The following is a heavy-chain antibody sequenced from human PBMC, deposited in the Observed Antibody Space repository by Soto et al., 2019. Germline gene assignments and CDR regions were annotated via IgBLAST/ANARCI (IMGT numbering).Heavy chain of an antibody. Sequence: EVQLLESGGGLVQPGGSLRLSCAASGFTFSSYAMSWVRQAPGKGLEWVSAISGSGCSTYYADSLKGRFNIPRDNSKNTLYLQMNSLRAEDTAVYYCAKRVAIYWTFDDFDIWGQGTMVTVSS. J-gene: IGHJ3*02. V-gene: IGHV3-23*01. CDR2: ISGSGCST. D-gene: IGHD1-1*01. CDR3: AKRVAIYWTFDDFDI. CDR1: GFTFSSYA.